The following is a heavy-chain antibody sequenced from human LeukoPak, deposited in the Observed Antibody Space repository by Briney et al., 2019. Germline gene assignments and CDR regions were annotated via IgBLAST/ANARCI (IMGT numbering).Heavy chain of an antibody. D-gene: IGHD3-3*01. J-gene: IGHJ5*02. CDR3: AHSGIFGVVRNWFDP. V-gene: IGHV2-5*01. CDR1: GLSLTTSGVG. CDR2: VYWNDDK. Sequence: SGPALVKPPQTLTLTCTFSGLSLTTSGVGVGWIRQPPGTAPEWLSLVYWNDDKRYSPSLKSRLTITKDTSKNQVVLTMTNMDPVDTATYYCAHSGIFGVVRNWFDPWGQGTLVTVSS.